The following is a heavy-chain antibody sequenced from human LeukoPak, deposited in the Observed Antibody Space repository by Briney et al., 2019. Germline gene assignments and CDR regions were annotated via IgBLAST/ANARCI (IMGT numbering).Heavy chain of an antibody. D-gene: IGHD6-19*01. CDR3: ARVFRSSGWRHFDY. J-gene: IGHJ4*02. CDR1: GFTFSDYY. Sequence: GGSLRLSCAASGFTFSDYYMSWIRQAPGKGLEWVSYISSSGSTMYYADSVKGRFTISRDNAKNSLYLQMNSLRAEDTAVYYCARVFRSSGWRHFDYWGQGTLVTVSS. CDR2: ISSSGSTM. V-gene: IGHV3-11*04.